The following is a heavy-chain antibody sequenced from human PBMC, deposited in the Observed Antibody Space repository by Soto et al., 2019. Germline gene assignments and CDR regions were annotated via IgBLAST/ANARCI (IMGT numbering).Heavy chain of an antibody. V-gene: IGHV1-18*01. CDR2: ISAYNGNT. CDR3: ARGDSMITFGGVIDIDY. Sequence: ASVKVSCKASGYTFTSYGISWVRQAPGQGLEWMGWISAYNGNTNYAQKLQGRVTMTTDTSTSTAYMELRSLRSDDTAVYYCARGDSMITFGGVIDIDYWGQGTLVTVSS. J-gene: IGHJ4*02. D-gene: IGHD3-16*02. CDR1: GYTFTSYG.